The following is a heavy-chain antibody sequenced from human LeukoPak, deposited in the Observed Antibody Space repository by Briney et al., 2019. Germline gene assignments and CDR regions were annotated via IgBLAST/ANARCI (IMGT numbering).Heavy chain of an antibody. CDR1: GFTFSSHW. CDR2: IKYDASST. V-gene: IGHV3-74*01. D-gene: IGHD2-2*01. Sequence: GGSLRLSCADSGFTFSSHWMHWVRQAPGKGLVWVSRIKYDASSTSYADSVKGRFTISRDNAKNSLYLQMNSLRAEDTAVYYCASTSYHQAAVDAFDIWGQGTMVTVSS. J-gene: IGHJ3*02. CDR3: ASTSYHQAAVDAFDI.